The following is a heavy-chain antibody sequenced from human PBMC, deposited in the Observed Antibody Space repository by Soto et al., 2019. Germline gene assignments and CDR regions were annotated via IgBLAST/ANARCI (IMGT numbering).Heavy chain of an antibody. D-gene: IGHD6-6*01. V-gene: IGHV4-31*03. Sequence: PSESLSLTCTGSGASMSSGGYYWTWIRQSPGKGLEWIGYIYYSGSTYYNPSLESRVAISLDTSRSQFSLTLHSVTAADTAIYYCARDRPNTTFDPCGQGTLVTVSS. CDR3: ARDRPNTTFDP. CDR2: IYYSGST. CDR1: GASMSSGGYY. J-gene: IGHJ5*02.